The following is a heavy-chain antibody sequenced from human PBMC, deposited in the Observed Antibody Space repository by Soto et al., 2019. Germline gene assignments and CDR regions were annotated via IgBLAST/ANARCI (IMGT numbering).Heavy chain of an antibody. Sequence: QVPLVQSGAEVKKPWSSVTVSCKASGGTFSSYAIHWVRQAPGQGLEWMGGIIPMYGAAKYAQRFQGRVTITADESTTTVYMELTILTSQDTAVYYCARVTSMVRGVIDNWFDPWGHGTLVTVSS. CDR2: IIPMYGAA. V-gene: IGHV1-69*01. CDR1: GGTFSSYA. CDR3: ARVTSMVRGVIDNWFDP. D-gene: IGHD3-10*01. J-gene: IGHJ5*02.